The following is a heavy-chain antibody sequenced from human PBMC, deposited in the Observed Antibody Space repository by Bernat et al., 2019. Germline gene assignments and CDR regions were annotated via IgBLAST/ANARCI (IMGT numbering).Heavy chain of an antibody. J-gene: IGHJ4*02. V-gene: IGHV4-39*01. CDR1: GGSISSSSYY. Sequence: QLQLQESGPGLVKPSETLSLTCTVSGGSISSSSYYWGWIRQPPGMGREWMGSIYYSGSTYYNPSLKSRVTISVDTSKSQFSLKLSSVTAADTAVYYWAGWDSSGFSGPLDYWGQGTLVTVSS. D-gene: IGHD3-22*01. CDR3: AGWDSSGFSGPLDY. CDR2: IYYSGST.